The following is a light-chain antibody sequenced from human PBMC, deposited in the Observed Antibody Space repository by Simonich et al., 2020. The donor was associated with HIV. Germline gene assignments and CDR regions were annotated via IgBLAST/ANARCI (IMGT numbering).Light chain of an antibody. CDR2: DVT. CDR1: SSDVGAYSF. V-gene: IGLV2-11*01. CDR3: CSFAGAYTWM. Sequence: QSALTQPRSVSGSPGQSVTISCTGTSSDVGAYSFVSWYQKHPCKAPKLIISDVTKRPSGVPDRFSGSKSGNTASLTISGLQAEDEGDYYCCSFAGAYTWMFGGGTKLTVL. J-gene: IGLJ3*02.